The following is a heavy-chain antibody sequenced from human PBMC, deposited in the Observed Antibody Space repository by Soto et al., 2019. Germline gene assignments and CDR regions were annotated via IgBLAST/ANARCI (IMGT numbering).Heavy chain of an antibody. V-gene: IGHV4-4*02. CDR2: AHHSGRT. Sequence: SETLSLTCTVSGGSMSSSNWWNWVRQSPGKGLEWIGEAHHSGRTNYNPSLKSRVTISVDKSKSQFSLRLTSVTAADSAVYYCARLGAYYKSLDPWGPGTLVTVSS. CDR3: ARLGAYYKSLDP. D-gene: IGHD2-21*01. CDR1: GGSMSSSNW. J-gene: IGHJ5*02.